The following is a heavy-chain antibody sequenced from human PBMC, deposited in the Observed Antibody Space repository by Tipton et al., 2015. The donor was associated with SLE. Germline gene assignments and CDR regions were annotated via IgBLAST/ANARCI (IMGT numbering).Heavy chain of an antibody. Sequence: GSLRLSCTASGLTFAGHAMSWVRQAPGKGLGWISGVSGDSGSTYYADSVKGRFTISRDNSKNTLYLQMNSLRVEDTAMYFCARESDFWSGYKNWFDSWGQGTLVTVAS. CDR2: VSGDSGST. D-gene: IGHD3-3*01. J-gene: IGHJ5*01. CDR1: GLTFAGHA. CDR3: ARESDFWSGYKNWFDS. V-gene: IGHV3-23*01.